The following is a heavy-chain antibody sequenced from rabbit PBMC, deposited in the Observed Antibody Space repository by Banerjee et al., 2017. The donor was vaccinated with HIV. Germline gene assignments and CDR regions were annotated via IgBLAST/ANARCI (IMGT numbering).Heavy chain of an antibody. CDR2: IYAGSSGNT. J-gene: IGHJ4*01. D-gene: IGHD6-1*01. CDR1: GFSFSSSYW. Sequence: QEQLEESGGDLVKPGASLTLTCTASGFSFSSSYWISWVRPAPGKGLEWITCIYAGSSGNTYYASWAKGRFTISKTSSTTVTLQMTSLTAADTATYFCARDFAGYAGYGYGYFNLWGQGTLVTVS. CDR3: ARDFAGYAGYGYGYFNL. V-gene: IGHV1S45*01.